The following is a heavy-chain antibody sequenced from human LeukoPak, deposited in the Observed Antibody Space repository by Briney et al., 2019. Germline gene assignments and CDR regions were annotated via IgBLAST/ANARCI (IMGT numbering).Heavy chain of an antibody. CDR3: ARRHSSGWFYY. V-gene: IGHV4-38-2*02. CDR1: GYSISNGYY. CDR2: IYRSGST. Sequence: SETLSLTCTVSGYSISNGYYWDWIRQPPGRGLEWIGNIYRSGSTSYNPSLKSRVTISVDTSKNQFSLKVNSVTAADTAVYYCARRHSSGWFYYWGQGTLVPVSS. J-gene: IGHJ4*02. D-gene: IGHD6-19*01.